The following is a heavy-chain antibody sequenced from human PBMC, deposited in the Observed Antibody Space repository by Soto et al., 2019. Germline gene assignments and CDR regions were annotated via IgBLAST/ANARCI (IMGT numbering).Heavy chain of an antibody. Sequence: KTSETLSLTCTVSGGSISSSSYYWGWIRQPPGKGLEWIGSIYYSGSTYYNPSLKSRVTISVDTSKNQFSLKLSSVTAADTAVYYCARNYYGSGKVRNWFDPWGQGTLVTVSS. CDR2: IYYSGST. CDR1: GGSISSSSYY. J-gene: IGHJ5*02. CDR3: ARNYYGSGKVRNWFDP. V-gene: IGHV4-39*01. D-gene: IGHD3-10*01.